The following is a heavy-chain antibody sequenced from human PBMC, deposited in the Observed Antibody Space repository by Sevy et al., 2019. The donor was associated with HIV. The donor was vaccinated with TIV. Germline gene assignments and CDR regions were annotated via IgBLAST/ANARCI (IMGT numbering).Heavy chain of an antibody. CDR3: ARDYEVNNWGVVGAFDM. Sequence: GGSLRLSCVAPGFKFNGHGIHWVRQAPGKGLQWVAGISHDGDNKNYADSGKGRLSISGDQSKNTVFLQMNTLTTEDTAVYYCARDYEVNNWGVVGAFDMWGLGTMVTVSS. V-gene: IGHV3-30*14. CDR2: ISHDGDNK. D-gene: IGHD3-10*01. CDR1: GFKFNGHG. J-gene: IGHJ3*02.